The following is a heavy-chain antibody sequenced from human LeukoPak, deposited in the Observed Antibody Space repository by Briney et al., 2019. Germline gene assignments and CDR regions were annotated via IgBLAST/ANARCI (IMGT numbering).Heavy chain of an antibody. D-gene: IGHD3-22*01. J-gene: IGHJ4*02. V-gene: IGHV1-69*04. CDR3: ARYYYDSSGFSQTFFDY. Sequence: SVKVSCKASGGTCSSYAISWVRQAPGQGLEWMGRIIPIFGIANYAQKFQGRVTITADKSTSTAYMELSSLRSEDTAVYHCARYYYDSSGFSQTFFDYWGQGTLVTVSS. CDR2: IIPIFGIA. CDR1: GGTCSSYA.